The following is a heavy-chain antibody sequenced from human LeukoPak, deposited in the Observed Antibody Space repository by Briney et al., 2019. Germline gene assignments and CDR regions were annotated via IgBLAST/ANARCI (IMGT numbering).Heavy chain of an antibody. D-gene: IGHD3-10*01. V-gene: IGHV3-66*01. CDR1: GFTLTSKH. CDR2: IYNDGRT. Sequence: GGSLRLSCAASGFTLTSKHVSWVRQTPGQGRLEWVSVIYNDGRTFYTGSVTGRFTISRDSSKNTLYLQMNSLRVEDTAVYYCARGQIYGTGSYFFDHWGQGTLVTVSS. CDR3: ARGQIYGTGSYFFDH. J-gene: IGHJ4*02.